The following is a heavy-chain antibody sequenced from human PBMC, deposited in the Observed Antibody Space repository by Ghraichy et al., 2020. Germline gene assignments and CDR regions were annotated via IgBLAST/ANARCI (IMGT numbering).Heavy chain of an antibody. CDR2: ISGGGVST. J-gene: IGHJ3*02. V-gene: IGHV3-23*01. CDR1: GFTFRSYA. Sequence: GGSLRLSCAASGFTFRSYAMSWVRQAPGKGLEWVSAISGGGVSTFYADSVKGRFTISRDNSKNTLYLQMNSLRAEDTAVYYCAKGGDFEADAFDIWGQGTLVTVS. D-gene: IGHD3-3*01. CDR3: AKGGDFEADAFDI.